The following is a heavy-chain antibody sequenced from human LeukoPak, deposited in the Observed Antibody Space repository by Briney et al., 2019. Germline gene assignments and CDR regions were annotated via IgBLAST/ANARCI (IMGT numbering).Heavy chain of an antibody. J-gene: IGHJ6*02. CDR3: ARYCSSTSCYSYYYGMDV. CDR1: GFTFSSYE. V-gene: IGHV3-48*03. D-gene: IGHD2-2*01. Sequence: PGGSLRLSCAASGFTFSSYEMNWVRQAPGKGLEWVSYISSSGSTIYYADSVKGRFTISRDNAKNSLYLQMNSLRAEDTAVYYCARYCSSTSCYSYYYGMDVWGQGTTVIVSS. CDR2: ISSSGSTI.